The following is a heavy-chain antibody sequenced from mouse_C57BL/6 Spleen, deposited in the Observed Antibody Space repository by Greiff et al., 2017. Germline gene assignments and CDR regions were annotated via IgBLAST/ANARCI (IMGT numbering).Heavy chain of an antibody. Sequence: QVQLQQPGAELVKPGASVKLSCKASGYTFTSYWMQWVKQRPGQGLEWIGEIDPSDSYTNYNQKFKGKATLTVDTSSSTAYMQLSSLTSEDSAVYYCARWEGSSGYYAMDYWGQGTSVTVSS. D-gene: IGHD3-2*02. CDR3: ARWEGSSGYYAMDY. CDR2: IDPSDSYT. CDR1: GYTFTSYW. J-gene: IGHJ4*01. V-gene: IGHV1-50*01.